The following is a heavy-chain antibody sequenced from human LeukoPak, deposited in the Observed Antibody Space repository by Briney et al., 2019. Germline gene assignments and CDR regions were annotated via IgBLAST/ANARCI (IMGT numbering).Heavy chain of an antibody. CDR3: ARDGIVGVTVFDY. V-gene: IGHV3-7*01. D-gene: IGHD1-26*01. CDR1: GFTFSGYW. J-gene: IGHJ4*02. Sequence: GGSLRLSCAASGFTFSGYWMSWVRQARGKGLEWVANIKQDGSEKYYVESAKGRFTISRDNAKTSVYLQMNSLRAEDTAVYYCARDGIVGVTVFDYWGQGTLVTVSS. CDR2: IKQDGSEK.